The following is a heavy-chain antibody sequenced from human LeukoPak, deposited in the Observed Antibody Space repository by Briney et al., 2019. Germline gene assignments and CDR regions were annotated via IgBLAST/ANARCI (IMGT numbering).Heavy chain of an antibody. CDR3: AKDRARGYYDSSGYEYLDY. J-gene: IGHJ4*02. Sequence: GGSLRLSCAASGFTFSSYAMSWVRQAPGKELEWVSAISGSGGSTYYADSVKGRFTISRDNSKNTLYLQMNSLRAEDTAVYYCAKDRARGYYDSSGYEYLDYWGQGTLVTVSS. CDR2: ISGSGGST. V-gene: IGHV3-23*01. D-gene: IGHD3-22*01. CDR1: GFTFSSYA.